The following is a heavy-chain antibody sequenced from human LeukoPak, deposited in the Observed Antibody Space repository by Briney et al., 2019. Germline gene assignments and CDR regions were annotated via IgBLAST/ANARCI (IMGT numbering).Heavy chain of an antibody. V-gene: IGHV4-39*01. CDR2: IYYSGST. D-gene: IGHD3-16*01. Sequence: SETLSLTCTVSGGSISSTSYYWGWIRQPPGKGLEWIGSIYYSGSTYYNPSLKSRVTISVDTSKNQFSLKVISATAADTAVYYCASQNMITFGGVIGRWAFDIWGQGTMVTVSS. CDR3: ASQNMITFGGVIGRWAFDI. CDR1: GGSISSTSYY. J-gene: IGHJ3*02.